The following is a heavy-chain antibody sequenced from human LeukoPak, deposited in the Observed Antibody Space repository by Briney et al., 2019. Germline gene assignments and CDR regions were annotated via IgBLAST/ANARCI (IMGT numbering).Heavy chain of an antibody. CDR1: AFTFSSYA. CDR2: ISYDGSNK. CDR3: AKDLGRLLRGYFDY. Sequence: GGSLRLSCAASAFTFSSYAMHWVRQAPGKGLEWVAVISYDGSNKYYADSVKGRFTISRDNSKNSLYLQMNSLRAEDTALYYCAKDLGRLLRGYFDYWGQGTLVTVSS. J-gene: IGHJ4*02. V-gene: IGHV3-30-3*01. D-gene: IGHD1-26*01.